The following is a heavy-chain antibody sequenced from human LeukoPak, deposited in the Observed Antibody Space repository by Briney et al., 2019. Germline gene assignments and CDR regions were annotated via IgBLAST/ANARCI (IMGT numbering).Heavy chain of an antibody. CDR1: GYTFTGYY. D-gene: IGHD3-10*01. J-gene: IGHJ3*02. Sequence: ASVKVSCKASGYTFTGYYMHWVRQAPGQGLEWMGWINPNSGGTNYAQKFQGRVTMTRDRSISTAYMELSRLRSDDTAVYYCAREVKLVTMVRGVIGAFDIWGQGTMVTVSS. CDR2: INPNSGGT. CDR3: AREVKLVTMVRGVIGAFDI. V-gene: IGHV1-2*02.